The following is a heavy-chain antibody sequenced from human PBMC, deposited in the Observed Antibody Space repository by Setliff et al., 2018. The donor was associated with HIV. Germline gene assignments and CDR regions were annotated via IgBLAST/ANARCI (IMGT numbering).Heavy chain of an antibody. J-gene: IGHJ6*02. Sequence: ASVKVSCKASGYSFSNYAMSWVRQAPGQGLEWMGWVNTQTGSPTYAQAFTGRFVFSVDTSVTTAYLQISGLKAEDTAVYYCARTEEAMVRGVRSYYYYGMDVWGQGTTVTVS. CDR3: ARTEEAMVRGVRSYYYYGMDV. CDR1: GYSFSNYA. V-gene: IGHV7-4-1*02. D-gene: IGHD3-10*01. CDR2: VNTQTGSP.